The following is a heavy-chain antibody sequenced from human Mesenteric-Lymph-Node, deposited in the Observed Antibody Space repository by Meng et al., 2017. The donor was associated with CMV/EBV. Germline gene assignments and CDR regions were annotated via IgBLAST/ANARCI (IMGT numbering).Heavy chain of an antibody. Sequence: ASVKVSCKSSGYTFTVQYIHWVRQAPGLGLEWMGWINPNSGGTNSAQKFQGRVAMTRDTSISTAYMELSSLTFDDTAVYYCARVGFSLAAAGTGGGFDPWGQGTLVTVSS. CDR1: GYTFTVQY. D-gene: IGHD6-13*01. J-gene: IGHJ5*02. V-gene: IGHV1-2*02. CDR2: INPNSGGT. CDR3: ARVGFSLAAAGTGGGFDP.